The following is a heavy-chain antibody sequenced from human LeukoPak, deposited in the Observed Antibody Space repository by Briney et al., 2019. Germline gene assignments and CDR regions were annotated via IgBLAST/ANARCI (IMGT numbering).Heavy chain of an antibody. V-gene: IGHV4-59*01. CDR3: ARDPGEYSGSNDAFDI. J-gene: IGHJ3*02. CDR2: IYYSGST. Sequence: SETLSLTCTVSGGSLSSYYWSWIRQPPGKGLEWIGYIYYSGSTNYNPSLKSRVTISVDTSKNQFSLKLSSVTAADTAVYYCARDPGEYSGSNDAFDIWGQGTMVTVSS. CDR1: GGSLSSYY. D-gene: IGHD6-6*01.